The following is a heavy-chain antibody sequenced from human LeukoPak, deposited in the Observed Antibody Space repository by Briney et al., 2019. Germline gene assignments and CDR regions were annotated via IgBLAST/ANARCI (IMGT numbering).Heavy chain of an antibody. Sequence: GASVKVSCKASGYTFTCYYMHWVRQAPGQGLEWMGWINPNSGGTNYAQKFQGRVTMTRDTSISTAYMELSRLRSDDTAVYYCARAPANYDYVWGSYREYYFDYWGQGTLVTVSS. CDR2: INPNSGGT. CDR3: ARAPANYDYVWGSYREYYFDY. CDR1: GYTFTCYY. J-gene: IGHJ4*02. D-gene: IGHD3-16*02. V-gene: IGHV1-2*02.